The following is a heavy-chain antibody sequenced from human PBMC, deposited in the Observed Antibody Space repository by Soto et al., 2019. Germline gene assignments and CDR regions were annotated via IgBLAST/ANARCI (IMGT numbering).Heavy chain of an antibody. CDR2: IWYDGSNK. CDR3: ARVGAAGPPNYYFDY. D-gene: IGHD6-13*01. Sequence: GGSLRLSCAASGFTFSSYGMHWVRQAPGKGLEWVAVIWYDGSNKYYADSVKGRFTISRDNSKNTLYLQMNSLRAEDTAVYYCARVGAAGPPNYYFDYWGQGTLVTISS. CDR1: GFTFSSYG. V-gene: IGHV3-33*01. J-gene: IGHJ4*02.